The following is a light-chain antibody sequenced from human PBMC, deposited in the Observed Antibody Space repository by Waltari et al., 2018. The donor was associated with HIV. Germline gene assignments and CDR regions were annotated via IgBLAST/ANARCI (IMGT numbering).Light chain of an antibody. CDR1: QSITS. CDR2: DTS. J-gene: IGKJ1*01. Sequence: DIQMTKHPSSLSASVGDRVTITCRESQSITSLEWYQQKPGKAPNLVIYDTSNLRSGIPSRFSGSGSGTDFTLTISGLQPEDFATYYCQQSSFTPPTFGHGTKLEV. CDR3: QQSSFTPPT. V-gene: IGKV1-39*01.